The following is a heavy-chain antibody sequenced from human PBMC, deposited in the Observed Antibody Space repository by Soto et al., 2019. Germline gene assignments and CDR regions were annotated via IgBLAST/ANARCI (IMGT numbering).Heavy chain of an antibody. CDR2: IWYDGSNK. J-gene: IGHJ5*02. D-gene: IGHD3-10*01. V-gene: IGHV3-33*01. CDR1: GFTFSSYG. Sequence: GGSLRLSCAASGFTFSSYGMHWVRQAPGKGLEWVAVIWYDGSNKYYADSVKGRFTISRDNSKNTLYLQMNSLRAEDTAVYYCARDDNRLLLWFGELFDWFDPWGQGTLVTVSS. CDR3: ARDDNRLLLWFGELFDWFDP.